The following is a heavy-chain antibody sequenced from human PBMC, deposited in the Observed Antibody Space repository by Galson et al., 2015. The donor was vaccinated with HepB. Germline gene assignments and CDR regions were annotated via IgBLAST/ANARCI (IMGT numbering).Heavy chain of an antibody. V-gene: IGHV1-24*01. Sequence: SVKVSCKVSGYTLTEFSMHWARQAPGKGLEGMGGFDPEDGQTIYAQKFQGRVTMTEDTSTDTTYMELSSLRAEDKAVYDCARDDRARGGIGAAVGNGSVPSGHGTLVTVSS. CDR3: ARDDRARGGIGAAVGNGSVP. CDR1: GYTLTEFS. D-gene: IGHD6-13*01. J-gene: IGHJ5*02. CDR2: FDPEDGQT.